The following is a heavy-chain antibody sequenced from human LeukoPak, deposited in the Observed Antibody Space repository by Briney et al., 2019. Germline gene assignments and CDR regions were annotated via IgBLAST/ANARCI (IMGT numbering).Heavy chain of an antibody. D-gene: IGHD2-15*01. Sequence: NPGGSLRLSCAASGFTFSSYSMNWVRQAPGKGLEWVSSISSSSSYIYYADSVKGRFTISRDNAKNSLYLQMSSLRAEDTAVYYCARACSGGSCYVFDYWGQGTLVTVSS. J-gene: IGHJ4*02. CDR2: ISSSSSYI. CDR3: ARACSGGSCYVFDY. CDR1: GFTFSSYS. V-gene: IGHV3-21*01.